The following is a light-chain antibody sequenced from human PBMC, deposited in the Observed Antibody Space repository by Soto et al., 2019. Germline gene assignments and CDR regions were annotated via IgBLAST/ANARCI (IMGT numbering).Light chain of an antibody. CDR3: QQYGSSGT. J-gene: IGKJ1*01. CDR2: GAS. CDR1: QSISTK. Sequence: EIVMTQSPATLSESPGERATLSCRASQSISTKLAWYQQKPGQAPRLLIYGASNRATGIPDRFSGSGSGTDFTLTISRLEPEDFAVYYCQQYGSSGTFGQGTKVDIK. V-gene: IGKV3-20*01.